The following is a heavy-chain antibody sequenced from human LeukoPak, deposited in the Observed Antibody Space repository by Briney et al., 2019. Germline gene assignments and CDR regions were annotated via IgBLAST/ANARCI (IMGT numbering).Heavy chain of an antibody. Sequence: SETLSLTCTVSGGSISSYYWSWIRQPAGKRLEWIGRIYTSGTTNYSPSLKNRVTFSIDTSKSQFSLKLTSLTAADTAMYYCARGIGTTNFDSWGPGTLVTVSS. CDR1: GGSISSYY. V-gene: IGHV4-4*07. D-gene: IGHD1-1*01. J-gene: IGHJ4*02. CDR3: ARGIGTTNFDS. CDR2: IYTSGTT.